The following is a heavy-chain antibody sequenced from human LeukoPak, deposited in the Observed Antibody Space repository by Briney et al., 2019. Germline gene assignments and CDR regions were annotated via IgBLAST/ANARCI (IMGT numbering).Heavy chain of an antibody. J-gene: IGHJ6*02. CDR2: INHSGST. CDR1: GGSFSGYY. D-gene: IGHD6-13*01. V-gene: IGHV4-34*01. CDR3: ARFSRPGSWYIHYYYGMDV. Sequence: SETLSLTCAVYGGSFSGYYWSWIRQPPGKGLEWIGEINHSGSTNYNPSLKSRVTISVDTSKNQFSLKLSSVTAADTAVYYCARFSRPGSWYIHYYYGMDVWGQGTTVTVSS.